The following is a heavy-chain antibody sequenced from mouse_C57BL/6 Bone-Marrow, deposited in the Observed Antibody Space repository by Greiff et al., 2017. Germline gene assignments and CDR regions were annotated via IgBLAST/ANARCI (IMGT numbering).Heavy chain of an antibody. D-gene: IGHD2-5*01. CDR1: GYTFTSYW. CDR3: ATYYSNLYYFDY. Sequence: QVQLQQSGAELVKPGASVKMSCKASGYTFTSYWITWVKQRPGQGLEWIGDIYPGSGSTNYNEKFKSKATLTVDTSSSTAYMQLSSLTSEDSAVYYCATYYSNLYYFDYWGQGTTLTVSS. CDR2: IYPGSGST. J-gene: IGHJ2*01. V-gene: IGHV1-55*01.